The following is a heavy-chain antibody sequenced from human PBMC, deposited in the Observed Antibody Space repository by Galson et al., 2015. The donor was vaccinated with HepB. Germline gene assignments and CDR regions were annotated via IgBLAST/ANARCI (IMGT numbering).Heavy chain of an antibody. CDR1: GYSFTDYY. V-gene: IGHV1-2*02. J-gene: IGHJ6*02. CDR2: INPKSGGT. D-gene: IGHD3-10*01. Sequence: SVKVSCKASGYSFTDYYMRWVRQAPGQGLEWMGWINPKSGGTNYVQKFQGRVTMARDTSISTVYLELSRLRSDDTAVYYCARDQVMLRGAYYYQGMDVWGQGTKVTVSS. CDR3: ARDQVMLRGAYYYQGMDV.